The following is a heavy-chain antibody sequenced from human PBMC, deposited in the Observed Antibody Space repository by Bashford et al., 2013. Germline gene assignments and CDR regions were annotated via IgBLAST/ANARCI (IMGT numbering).Heavy chain of an antibody. D-gene: IGHD2-15*01. Sequence: RQPPGKGLECIAYINGGGSTIYYADSVKGRFTISRDNAKNSLYLQMNSLRAEDTAVYYCARGGCPSGSCYSPYYYYYMDVWGKGTTVTVSS. J-gene: IGHJ6*03. CDR2: INGGGSTI. V-gene: IGHV3-11*01. CDR3: ARGGCPSGSCYSPYYYYYMDV.